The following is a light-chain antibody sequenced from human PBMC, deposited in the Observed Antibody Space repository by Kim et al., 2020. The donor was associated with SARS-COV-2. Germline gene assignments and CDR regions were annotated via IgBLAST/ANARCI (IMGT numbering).Light chain of an antibody. Sequence: SYELTQPPSVSVAPGKTASITCAGDNIESKSVHWYQQKPGQAPVLVISYASDRPQGIPERLSGSNSDNTATLTISEVEVGDEADYYCQVWDSSSVHRVFGGGTKVTVL. J-gene: IGLJ2*01. CDR2: YAS. V-gene: IGLV3-21*04. CDR1: NIESKS. CDR3: QVWDSSSVHRV.